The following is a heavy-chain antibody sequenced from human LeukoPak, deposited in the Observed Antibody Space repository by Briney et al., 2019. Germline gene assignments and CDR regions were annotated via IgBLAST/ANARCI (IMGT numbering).Heavy chain of an antibody. CDR3: ARVMETYYYGSGSYGMDV. V-gene: IGHV1-69*13. CDR2: IIPIFGTA. Sequence: SVKVSCKASGGTFSSYAISWVRQAPGQGLEWMGGIIPIFGTANYAQKFQGRVTITADESTSTAYMELSSLRSEDTAVYYCARVMETYYYGSGSYGMDVWGQGTTVTVSS. CDR1: GGTFSSYA. D-gene: IGHD3-10*01. J-gene: IGHJ6*02.